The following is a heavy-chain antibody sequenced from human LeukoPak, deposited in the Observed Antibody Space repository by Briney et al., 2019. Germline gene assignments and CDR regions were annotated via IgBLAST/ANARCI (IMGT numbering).Heavy chain of an antibody. CDR3: ARATREARHFDY. Sequence: PSETLSLTCTVSGGSISSISYYWGWIRQPPGKGLEWIVSMYYSGSTYNNPSLKSRVTISVDTSKNQFSLKLSSVTAADTAVYYCARATREARHFDYWGQGTLVTVSS. CDR2: MYYSGST. D-gene: IGHD6-6*01. CDR1: GGSISSISYY. V-gene: IGHV4-39*07. J-gene: IGHJ4*02.